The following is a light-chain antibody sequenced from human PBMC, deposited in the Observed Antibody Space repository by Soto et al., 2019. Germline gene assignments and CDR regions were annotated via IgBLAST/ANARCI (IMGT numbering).Light chain of an antibody. V-gene: IGKV3-20*01. CDR1: QSVSSSY. CDR2: GAS. CDR3: QHYGSSPGT. Sequence: EIVLTQSPGTLSLSPGERATLSCRASQSVSSSYLAWYQQKPGQAPRLLIYGASSRATGIPDRFSGSGSGPYFTLTISRLEPEDFAVYYCQHYGSSPGTFGQGTNVEI. J-gene: IGKJ1*01.